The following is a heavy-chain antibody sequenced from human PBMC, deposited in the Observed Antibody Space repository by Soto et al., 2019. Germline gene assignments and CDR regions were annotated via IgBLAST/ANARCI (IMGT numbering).Heavy chain of an antibody. CDR1: GFSLITGGVS. J-gene: IGHJ6*02. CDR2: ISGDDEK. CDR3: SHRRGMIMDV. Sequence: QITLKESGPTQVKPTQTLTLTCTFSGFSLITGGVSVAWIRQPPGKALEWLALISGDDEKRYSPSLKSRLTITKDTTKPQVVFTMTNMDPLDTATYYCSHRRGMIMDVWGQGPRSPSP. V-gene: IGHV2-5*02. D-gene: IGHD3-16*01.